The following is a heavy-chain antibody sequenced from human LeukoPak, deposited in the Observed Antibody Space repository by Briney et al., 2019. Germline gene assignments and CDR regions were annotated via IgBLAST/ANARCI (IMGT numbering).Heavy chain of an antibody. V-gene: IGHV4-61*08. CDR3: ARVPIFGVVNQDY. CDR2: IYYSGST. Sequence: PSQTLSLTCTVSGGSISSGDYYWSWIRQPPGKGLEWIGYIYYSGSTNYNPSLKSRVTISVDTSKNQFSLKLSSVTAADTAVYYCARVPIFGVVNQDYWGQGTLVTVSS. CDR1: GGSISSGDYY. J-gene: IGHJ4*02. D-gene: IGHD3-3*01.